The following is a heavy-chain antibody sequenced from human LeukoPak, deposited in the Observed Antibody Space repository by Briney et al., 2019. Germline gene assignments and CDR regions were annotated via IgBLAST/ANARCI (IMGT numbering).Heavy chain of an antibody. CDR2: IYYSGST. CDR1: GGSISSGDYY. J-gene: IGHJ4*02. Sequence: PSQTLSLTCTVSGGSISSGDYYWSWNRQPPGKGLEWIGYIYYSGSTYYNPSLKSRVTISVNTSKNQFSLKLSSVTAADTAVYYCARADITMVRGVNFLDYWGQGTLVTVSS. CDR3: ARADITMVRGVNFLDY. V-gene: IGHV4-30-4*01. D-gene: IGHD3-10*01.